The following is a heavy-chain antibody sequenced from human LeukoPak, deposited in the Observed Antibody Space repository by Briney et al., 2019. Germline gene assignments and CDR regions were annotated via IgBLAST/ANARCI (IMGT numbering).Heavy chain of an antibody. Sequence: QPGRSLRLSCAASGFTFSSYGMHWVRQAPGKGLEWVAVISYDGSNKYYADSVKGRFTISRDNSKNTLYLQMDSLRVEDTAIYYCARESGGDWGYFDDWGQGTLVTVSS. CDR3: ARESGGDWGYFDD. D-gene: IGHD2-21*02. CDR1: GFTFSSYG. CDR2: ISYDGSNK. V-gene: IGHV3-30*03. J-gene: IGHJ4*02.